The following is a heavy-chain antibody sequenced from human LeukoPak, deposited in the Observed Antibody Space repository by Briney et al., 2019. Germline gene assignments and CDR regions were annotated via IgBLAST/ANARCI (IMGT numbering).Heavy chain of an antibody. V-gene: IGHV3-7*01. Sequence: GGSLRLSCAASGFTLSSYWMSWVRQAPGKGLEWVANIKQDGSEKYSVDSVKGRVPISRDNDENSLYLQMHSLRSEDTAVYYCAREWLVPPTPDYWGQGALATVSS. J-gene: IGHJ4*02. CDR3: AREWLVPPTPDY. D-gene: IGHD6-19*01. CDR1: GFTLSSYW. CDR2: IKQDGSEK.